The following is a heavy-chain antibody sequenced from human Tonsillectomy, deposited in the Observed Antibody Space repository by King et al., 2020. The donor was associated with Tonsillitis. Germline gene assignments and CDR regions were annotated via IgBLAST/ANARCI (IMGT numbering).Heavy chain of an antibody. CDR3: ARDLSGTSESSNWFDP. D-gene: IGHD4-23*01. Sequence: VQLQQSGPGLVKPSQTLSLTCAISGDSVSSNSAAWNWIRQSPSRGLEWLGRTYYRSKWFNVYAVSVKSRITFNAATSKKQFPLQLNPVTPDDTAVYYCARDLSGTSESSNWFDPWGQGTLVTVSS. V-gene: IGHV6-1*01. CDR1: GDSVSSNSAA. J-gene: IGHJ5*02. CDR2: TYYRSKWFN.